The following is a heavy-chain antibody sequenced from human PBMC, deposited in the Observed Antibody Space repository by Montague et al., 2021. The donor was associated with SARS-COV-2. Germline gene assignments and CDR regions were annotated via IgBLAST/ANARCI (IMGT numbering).Heavy chain of an antibody. CDR3: ARREYSYGWGD. CDR1: GGPISGSSDY. D-gene: IGHD5-18*01. Sequence: SETLSLTCTVTGGPISGSSDYWGWIRQSPGKGLEWIASVDYSGNTYYSPSLKSRLTKSVDTSKNQFSLKVNSVTAADTALYYCARREYSYGWGDWGQGTLVTVSS. V-gene: IGHV4-39*01. J-gene: IGHJ4*02. CDR2: VDYSGNT.